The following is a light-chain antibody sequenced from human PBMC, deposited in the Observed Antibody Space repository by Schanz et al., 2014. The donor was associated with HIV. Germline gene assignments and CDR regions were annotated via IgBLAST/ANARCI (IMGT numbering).Light chain of an antibody. J-gene: IGKJ4*01. CDR2: GAS. CDR3: QHYDISRGT. Sequence: ENVLLQSPGTLSLSPGDRATLSCRASQSLTTNYLAWYQQKLGQAPRLLIYGASSRATGIPDRFSGSGSGTDFTLTISRLEPEDFATYYCQHYDISRGTFGGGTRVEIK. V-gene: IGKV3-20*01. CDR1: QSLTTNY.